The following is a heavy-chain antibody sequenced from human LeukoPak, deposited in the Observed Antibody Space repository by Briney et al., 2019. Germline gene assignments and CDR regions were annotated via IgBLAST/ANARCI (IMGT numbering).Heavy chain of an antibody. CDR3: ARDRGDYAGRYWFDP. J-gene: IGHJ5*02. D-gene: IGHD4-17*01. CDR2: MNPNSGNT. V-gene: IGHV1-8*01. CDR1: GYTFTSYD. Sequence: GASVMVSCKASGYTFTSYDINWVRQATGQGLEWMGWMNPNSGNTGYAQKFQGRVTMTRNTSISTAYMELSSLRSEDTAVYYCARDRGDYAGRYWFDPWGQGTLVTVSS.